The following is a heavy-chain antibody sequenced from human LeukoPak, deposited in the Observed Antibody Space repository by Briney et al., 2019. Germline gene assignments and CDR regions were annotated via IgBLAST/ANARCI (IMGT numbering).Heavy chain of an antibody. CDR2: SYYSTST. CDR3: ARGPYYLDSSTYSFDY. D-gene: IGHD6-19*01. J-gene: IGHJ4*02. Sequence: SETLSLTCTVSGGSISSSSYYWGWIRQPPGKGLEWIGSSYYSTSTYYNPSLNSRVTIPVHTSKNQLSLKLSSVTAADTAVYYCARGPYYLDSSTYSFDYWGQGTLVTVSS. CDR1: GGSISSSSYY. V-gene: IGHV4-39*07.